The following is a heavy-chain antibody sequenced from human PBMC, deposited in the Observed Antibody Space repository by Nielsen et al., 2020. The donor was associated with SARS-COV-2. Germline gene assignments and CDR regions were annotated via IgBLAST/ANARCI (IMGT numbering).Heavy chain of an antibody. Sequence: SETLSLTCTVYGGSFSGYYYSWIRQPPGKGLEWIGEINQSGSTNYNPSLKSRVTISVDTSKNQFSLKMNSVTAADTAVYYCARFTTVVTQGFDYWGQGTLVTVSS. J-gene: IGHJ4*02. CDR2: INQSGST. V-gene: IGHV4-34*01. CDR3: ARFTTVVTQGFDY. D-gene: IGHD4-23*01. CDR1: GGSFSGYY.